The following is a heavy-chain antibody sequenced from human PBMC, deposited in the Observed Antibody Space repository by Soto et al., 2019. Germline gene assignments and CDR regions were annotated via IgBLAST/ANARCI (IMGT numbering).Heavy chain of an antibody. V-gene: IGHV1-18*01. J-gene: IGHJ4*02. Sequence: GASVKVSCKASGYTFTSYGISWVRQAPGQGLEWMGWISAYNGNTNYAQKLQGRVTMTTDTSTSTAYMELRSLRSDDTAVYYCAREVVLRVYAYYFDSWGKGPLVTVSS. D-gene: IGHD2-8*01. CDR2: ISAYNGNT. CDR3: AREVVLRVYAYYFDS. CDR1: GYTFTSYG.